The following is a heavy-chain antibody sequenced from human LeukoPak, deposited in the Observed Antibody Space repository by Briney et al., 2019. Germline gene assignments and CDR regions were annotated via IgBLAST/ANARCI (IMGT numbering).Heavy chain of an antibody. CDR2: IYYSGST. J-gene: IGHJ3*02. Sequence: SQTLSLTCTVSGGSISSGGYYWSWIRQHPGKGLEWIGYIYYSGSTYYNPSLKSRVNISVDTSKNQFSLKLSSVTAADTAVYYCARDRLSWNEHDAFDIWGQGTMVTVSS. CDR1: GGSISSGGYY. V-gene: IGHV4-31*03. CDR3: ARDRLSWNEHDAFDI. D-gene: IGHD1-1*01.